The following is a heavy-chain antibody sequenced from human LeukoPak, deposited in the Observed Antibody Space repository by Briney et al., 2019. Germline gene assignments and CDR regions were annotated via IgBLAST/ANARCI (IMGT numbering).Heavy chain of an antibody. V-gene: IGHV1-46*01. CDR3: ARDPGRGYEDYYYGMDV. CDR1: GYTFTSYY. CDR2: INPNGGST. D-gene: IGHD5-18*01. J-gene: IGHJ6*02. Sequence: GASVKVSCKASGYTFTSYYMHWVRQAPGQGLEWMGIINPNGGSTSYAQKFQGRVTMTRDTSTSTVYMELSSLRSEDTAVYYCARDPGRGYEDYYYGMDVWGQGTTVTVSS.